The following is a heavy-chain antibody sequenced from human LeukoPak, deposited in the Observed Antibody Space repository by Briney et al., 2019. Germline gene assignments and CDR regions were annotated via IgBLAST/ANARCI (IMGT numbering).Heavy chain of an antibody. Sequence: GGSLRLSCAASGFTFSSYAMSWVRQAPGKGLEWVSAISGSGGSTYYADSVKGRFTISRDNSKNTLYLQMNSLRAEDTAVHYCAKVSVGSGWYGWFDPWGQGTLVTVSS. CDR1: GFTFSSYA. D-gene: IGHD6-19*01. J-gene: IGHJ5*02. CDR2: ISGSGGST. CDR3: AKVSVGSGWYGWFDP. V-gene: IGHV3-23*01.